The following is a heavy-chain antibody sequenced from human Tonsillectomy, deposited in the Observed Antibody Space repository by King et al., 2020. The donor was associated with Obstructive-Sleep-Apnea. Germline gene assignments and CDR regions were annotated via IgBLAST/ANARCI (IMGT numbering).Heavy chain of an antibody. Sequence: VQLQESGPGLVQPSGTLSLTCAVSGGSITSSDWWSWVRQPPGKGLEWIGAIYHSGSTHYNPSLNSRATISVDKPKNQFSLKLRSVTAADTAVYYCTGTMSYFQRWGQGTLVTVSS. CDR3: TGTMSYFQR. D-gene: IGHD3-22*01. J-gene: IGHJ1*01. CDR1: GGSITSSDW. CDR2: IYHSGST. V-gene: IGHV4-4*02.